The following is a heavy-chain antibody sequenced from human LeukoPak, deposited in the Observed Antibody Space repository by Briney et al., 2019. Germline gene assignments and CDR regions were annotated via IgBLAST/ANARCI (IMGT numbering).Heavy chain of an antibody. CDR2: ISGSGGST. CDR1: GFTFSSYA. D-gene: IGHD5-24*01. J-gene: IGHJ4*02. CDR3: ALTRRDGYIFDY. V-gene: IGHV3-23*01. Sequence: GGSLRLSCAASGFTFSSYAMSWVRQAPGKGLEWVSAISGSGGSTYYADSVKGRFTISRDNSKNTLYLQMNSLRAEDTAVYYCALTRRDGYIFDYWGQGTLVTVSS.